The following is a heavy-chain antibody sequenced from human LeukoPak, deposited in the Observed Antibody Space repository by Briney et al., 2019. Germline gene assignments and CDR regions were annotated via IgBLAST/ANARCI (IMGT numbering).Heavy chain of an antibody. CDR1: GYTFTGYY. V-gene: IGHV1-2*02. D-gene: IGHD1-26*01. J-gene: IGHJ3*02. Sequence: ASVKVSCKASGYTFTGYYMHWVRQAPGKGLKWMGWINPNSGDIGSAQTFQGRVTMTRDTSISTAYMELSRLRSDDTAVYYCARASGSNDAFDIWGQGTMVTVSS. CDR2: INPNSGDI. CDR3: ARASGSNDAFDI.